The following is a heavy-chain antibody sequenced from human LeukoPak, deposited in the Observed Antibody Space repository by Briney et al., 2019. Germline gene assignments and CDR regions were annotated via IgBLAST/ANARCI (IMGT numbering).Heavy chain of an antibody. V-gene: IGHV1-2*02. CDR1: GYTFTCYY. J-gene: IGHJ5*02. CDR2: INPNSGGT. CDR3: ASGSYDFWSGYYTTYSVQYNWFDP. D-gene: IGHD3-3*01. Sequence: ASVKVSCKASGYTFTCYYMHWVRQAPGQGLEWMGWINPNSGGTNYAQKFQGRVTMTRDTSISTAYMELSRLRTEDTAVYYCASGSYDFWSGYYTTYSVQYNWFDPWGQGTLVTVSS.